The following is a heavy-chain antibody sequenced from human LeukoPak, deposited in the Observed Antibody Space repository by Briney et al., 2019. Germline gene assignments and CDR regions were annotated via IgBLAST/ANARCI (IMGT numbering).Heavy chain of an antibody. CDR1: GGSFSGYY. V-gene: IGHV4-34*01. J-gene: IGHJ4*02. Sequence: SETLSLTCAVYGGSFSGYYWSWIRQPPGKGLEWIGEINHSGSTNYNPSLKSRVTIPVDTSKNQFSLKLSSVTAADTAVYYCAREIGAHDFWSGYCDYWGQGTLVTVSS. CDR3: AREIGAHDFWSGYCDY. D-gene: IGHD3-3*01. CDR2: INHSGST.